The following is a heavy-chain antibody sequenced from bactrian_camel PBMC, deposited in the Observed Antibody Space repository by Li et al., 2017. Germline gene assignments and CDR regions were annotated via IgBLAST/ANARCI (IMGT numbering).Heavy chain of an antibody. V-gene: IGHV3S55*01. CDR2: IGSDSTI. CDR1: TFTGSSYC. D-gene: IGHD3*01. Sequence: VQLVESGGGLVQAGGSLRLSCNTSTFTGSSYCMGWFHQPGNIRGGVAAIGSDSTITYADSVKGRFTISQDNAKNTLYLQMDSLKPEDSGIYYCAVRLGKSAGDCSLRPVYNYWGQGTQVTVS. CDR3: AVRLGKSAGDCSLRPVYNY. J-gene: IGHJ4*01.